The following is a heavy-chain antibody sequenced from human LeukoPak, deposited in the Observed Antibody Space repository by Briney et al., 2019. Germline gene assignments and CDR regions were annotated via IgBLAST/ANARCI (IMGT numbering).Heavy chain of an antibody. CDR3: AISVYSGGSDY. CDR2: IYGVGST. CDR1: GFTVISNY. D-gene: IGHD1-26*01. V-gene: IGHV3-66*01. J-gene: IGHJ4*02. Sequence: GSLRLSCAASGFTVISNYMSYVRQAPGKGLEWVSVIYGVGSTFYADSVKGRFSVSRDNSKNTLFLQMNSLRAEDTAVYYCAISVYSGGSDYWGQGTLVSVSS.